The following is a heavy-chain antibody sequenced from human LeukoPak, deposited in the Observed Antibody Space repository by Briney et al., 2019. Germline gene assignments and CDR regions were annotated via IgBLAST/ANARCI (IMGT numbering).Heavy chain of an antibody. D-gene: IGHD3-16*01. V-gene: IGHV4-4*07. CDR3: ARERGNYGMDV. Sequence: PSETLSLTCSVSDGSISSYYWSWTRRPAGKSLEWIGRIYTSGSPSYNPSLKSRVTMSLDTSKKQFSLKLNSVTAADTAVYYCARERGNYGMDVWGQGTTVTVSS. J-gene: IGHJ6*02. CDR2: IYTSGSP. CDR1: DGSISSYY.